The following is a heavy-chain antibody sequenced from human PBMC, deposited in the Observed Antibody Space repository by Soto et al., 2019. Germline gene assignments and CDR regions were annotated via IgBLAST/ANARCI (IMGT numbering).Heavy chain of an antibody. V-gene: IGHV1-8*01. D-gene: IGHD3-3*01. CDR1: GYTFSSFD. CDR3: ARGHYDFWSGYSRGWFDP. J-gene: IGHJ5*02. Sequence: ASVKVSCKASGYTFSSFDIIWVRQATGQGLEWMGWMSPKSGHTGYAQKFQGRVTMTRNTSISTAYMELSSLRSEDTAVYYCARGHYDFWSGYSRGWFDPWGQGTLVTVSS. CDR2: MSPKSGHT.